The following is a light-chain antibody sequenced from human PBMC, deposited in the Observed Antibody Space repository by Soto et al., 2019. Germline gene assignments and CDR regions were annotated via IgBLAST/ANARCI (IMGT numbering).Light chain of an antibody. J-gene: IGKJ2*01. CDR1: QSMSTL. CDR3: QQYNYLYT. V-gene: IGKV1-5*01. CDR2: DAS. Sequence: DIQMTQSPSTLSASVGDTITISCRASQSMSTLLAWYQQKPGKAPKLLIYDASALERGVPSRFSGSGSGTEFTLTISSLQPHDLATYYCQQYNYLYTFGQGTKLEIK.